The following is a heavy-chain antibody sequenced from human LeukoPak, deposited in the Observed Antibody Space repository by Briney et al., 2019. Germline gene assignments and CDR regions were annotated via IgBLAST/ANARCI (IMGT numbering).Heavy chain of an antibody. CDR2: IIPIFGTA. CDR1: GGTFSSYA. Sequence: GASVKVSCKASGGTFSSYAISWVRQAPGQGLEWMGGIIPIFGTANYAQKFQGRVTITTDESTSTAYMELSSLRSEDTAVYYCAREGDGYNYWDYWGQGTLVTVSS. V-gene: IGHV1-69*05. CDR3: AREGDGYNYWDY. D-gene: IGHD5-24*01. J-gene: IGHJ4*02.